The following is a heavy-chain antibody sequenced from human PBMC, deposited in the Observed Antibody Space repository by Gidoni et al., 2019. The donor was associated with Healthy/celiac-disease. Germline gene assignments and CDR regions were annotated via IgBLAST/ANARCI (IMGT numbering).Heavy chain of an antibody. V-gene: IGHV1-2*02. D-gene: IGHD2-21*02. Sequence: QVQLVQSGAEVKKPGASVKVSCKASGYTFTGYYMHWVRQAPGQGLEWMGWINPNSGGTNYAQKFQGRVTMTRDTSISTAYMELSRLRSDDTAVYYCARGTAVTEHYYYYYMDVWGKGTTVTVSS. J-gene: IGHJ6*03. CDR1: GYTFTGYY. CDR2: INPNSGGT. CDR3: ARGTAVTEHYYYYYMDV.